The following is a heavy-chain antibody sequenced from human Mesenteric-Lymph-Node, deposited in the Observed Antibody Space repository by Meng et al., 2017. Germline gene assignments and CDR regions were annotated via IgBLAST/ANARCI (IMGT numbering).Heavy chain of an antibody. Sequence: SETLSLTCTVSGGSISSYYWSWIRQPPGKGLEWIGYIYYSGSTNYNPPLKSRVTISVDTSKNQFSLKLSPVTAADTAVYYCARAYTYYYDSSGFFPAEYYYGMNVWGHGTTVTVSS. V-gene: IGHV4-59*01. D-gene: IGHD3-22*01. CDR2: IYYSGST. J-gene: IGHJ6*02. CDR3: ARAYTYYYDSSGFFPAEYYYGMNV. CDR1: GGSISSYY.